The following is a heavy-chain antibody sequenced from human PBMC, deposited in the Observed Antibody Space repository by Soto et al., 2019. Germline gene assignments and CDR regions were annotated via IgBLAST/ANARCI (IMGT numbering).Heavy chain of an antibody. CDR3: ARGAQRWSNYFDD. D-gene: IGHD6-25*01. V-gene: IGHV4-4*07. Sequence: KATETLSLTCTVSGGSFSNYYWTWIRQPAGKGLEWIGQIYTRGTTNYNPSLETRVTMSVDTSKSQFSLRLRSVTAAYTAVYFCARGAQRWSNYFDDCGRGILVTVSS. CDR1: GGSFSNYY. J-gene: IGHJ4*02. CDR2: IYTRGTT.